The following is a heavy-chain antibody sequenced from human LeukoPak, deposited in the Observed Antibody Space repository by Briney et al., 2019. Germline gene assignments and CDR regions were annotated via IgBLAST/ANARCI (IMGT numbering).Heavy chain of an antibody. J-gene: IGHJ3*02. CDR2: FDPEDGET. Sequence: ASVKVSCKVSGYTLTELSMHWVRQAPGKGLEWMGGFDPEDGETIYAQKFQGRVTMTEDTSTDTAYMELSSLRSEDTAVYYCAGKDIVVVPAAEGRATLDAFDIWGQGTMVTVSS. CDR3: AGKDIVVVPAAEGRATLDAFDI. CDR1: GYTLTELS. V-gene: IGHV1-24*01. D-gene: IGHD2-2*01.